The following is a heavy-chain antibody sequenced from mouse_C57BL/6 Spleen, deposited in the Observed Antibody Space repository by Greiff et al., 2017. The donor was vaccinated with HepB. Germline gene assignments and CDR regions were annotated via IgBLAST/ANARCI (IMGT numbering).Heavy chain of an antibody. CDR3: ASLALSYYAMDY. V-gene: IGHV1-61*01. CDR2: IYPSDSET. Sequence: QVQLQQPGAELVRPGSSVKLSCKASGYTFTSYWMDWVKQRPGQGLEWIGNIYPSDSETHYNQKFKDKATLTVDKSSSTAYMQLSSLTSEDSAVYYCASLALSYYAMDYWGQGTSVTVSS. J-gene: IGHJ4*01. CDR1: GYTFTSYW.